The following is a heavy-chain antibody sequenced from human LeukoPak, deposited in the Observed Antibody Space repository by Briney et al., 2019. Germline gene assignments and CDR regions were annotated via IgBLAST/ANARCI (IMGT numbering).Heavy chain of an antibody. D-gene: IGHD6-13*01. CDR1: GFTFSNYA. Sequence: GGSLRLSCAASGFTFSNYAMHWVRQAPGKGLEWVAVISYDGSNKYYADSVKGRFTISRDNSKNTLYLQMNSLRAEDTAVYYCARDSTLSYSYNSWYVGAHDAFDIWGQGTMVTVSS. J-gene: IGHJ3*02. CDR3: ARDSTLSYSYNSWYVGAHDAFDI. V-gene: IGHV3-30*04. CDR2: ISYDGSNK.